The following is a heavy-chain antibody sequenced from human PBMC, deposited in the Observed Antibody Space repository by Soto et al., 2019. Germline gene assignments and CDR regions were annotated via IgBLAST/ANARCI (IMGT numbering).Heavy chain of an antibody. CDR3: TRDLGGASSN. D-gene: IGHD3-16*01. CDR2: IDNDGRTT. Sequence: EVQLVESGGGLVQPGGSLRLSCAASGYTFSNYWMHWVRQAPGMGLVWVSRIDNDGRTTNYADSVMGRFTISRDNAKDTLYLQMDSLRAEDTAVYYCTRDLGGASSNWAPGTLVTVSS. V-gene: IGHV3-74*01. J-gene: IGHJ4*02. CDR1: GYTFSNYW.